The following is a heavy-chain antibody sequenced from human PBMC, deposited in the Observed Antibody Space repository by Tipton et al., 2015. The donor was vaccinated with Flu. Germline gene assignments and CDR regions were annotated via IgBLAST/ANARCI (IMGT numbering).Heavy chain of an antibody. Sequence: TLSLTCAVSGYSISSGYYWGWIRQPPGKGLEWIGSIYHSGTTYYHPSLKSRVTFSVDTSKNQFSLKLTAVTAADTAVYYCARDRWEYARGFDSWGQGTLVTVSP. J-gene: IGHJ4*02. CDR1: GYSISSGYY. D-gene: IGHD2-2*01. V-gene: IGHV4-38-2*02. CDR3: ARDRWEYARGFDS. CDR2: IYHSGTT.